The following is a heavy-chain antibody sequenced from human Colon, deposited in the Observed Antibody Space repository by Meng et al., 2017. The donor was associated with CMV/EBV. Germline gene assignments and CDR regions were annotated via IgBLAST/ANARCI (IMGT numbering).Heavy chain of an antibody. D-gene: IGHD4-11*01. J-gene: IGHJ4*02. CDR1: VFIFSTYA. Sequence: QVQLVGAGGGVVQPGRSLSLSCADSVFIFSTYAMYWVRQAPGKGLEGVAVISYDGNNKYYADSVKGRFTISRDNSKNTLFLQMNSLRADDTAVYYCARGPSYSHYFDYWGQGTLVTVSS. CDR2: ISYDGNNK. V-gene: IGHV3-30*14. CDR3: ARGPSYSHYFDY.